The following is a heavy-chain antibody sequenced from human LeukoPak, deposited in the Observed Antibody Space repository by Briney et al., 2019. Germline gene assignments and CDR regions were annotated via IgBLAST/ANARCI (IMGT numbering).Heavy chain of an antibody. CDR2: INHDGTGT. CDR1: GW. CDR3: ASVFDS. Sequence: GGSLRLSCAASGWMHWVRQAPGKGLVWVSGINHDGTGTYYADSVKGRFTISRDNAKNTVYPQMTSLSAEDTAVYYCASVFDSWGQGFLVTVSS. V-gene: IGHV3-74*01. J-gene: IGHJ5*01.